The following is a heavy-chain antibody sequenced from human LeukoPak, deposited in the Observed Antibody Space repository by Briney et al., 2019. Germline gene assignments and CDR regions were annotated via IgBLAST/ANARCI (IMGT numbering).Heavy chain of an antibody. Sequence: GGSLRLSCAASGFTFSSYAMSWVRQAPGRGLEWVSAISGSGGSTYSADSVKGRFTISRDNSKNTLYLQMNSLRAEDTAVYYCAKDHVYSSGWTTDFDYWGQGTLVTVSS. J-gene: IGHJ4*02. CDR2: ISGSGGST. V-gene: IGHV3-23*01. CDR3: AKDHVYSSGWTTDFDY. D-gene: IGHD6-19*01. CDR1: GFTFSSYA.